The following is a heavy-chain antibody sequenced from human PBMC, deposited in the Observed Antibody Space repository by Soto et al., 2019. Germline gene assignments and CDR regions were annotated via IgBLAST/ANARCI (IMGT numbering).Heavy chain of an antibody. CDR3: AGEKVGTTGIDF. J-gene: IGHJ4*02. D-gene: IGHD1-26*01. CDR2: MNPNSGNT. Sequence: QAQLVQSGAEVKKPGASVKVSCKASGYTFTGYDINWVRQATGQGLEWMGWMNPNSGNTGYAQNFQGRVTMTRDNSIPTAYMELTSLRDDESAVYDCAGEKVGTTGIDFWGQGTLVTVSS. V-gene: IGHV1-8*01. CDR1: GYTFTGYD.